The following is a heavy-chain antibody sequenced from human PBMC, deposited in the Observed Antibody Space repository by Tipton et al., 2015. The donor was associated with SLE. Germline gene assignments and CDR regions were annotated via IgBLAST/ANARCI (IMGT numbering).Heavy chain of an antibody. CDR3: AREPRSGYHDY. Sequence: TLSLTCTVSGGSISSGGYYWSWIRQPPGKGLEWIGYIYYSGSTIHNPSLKSRVTMSVDTSKNQFSLKLSSVTAAGTAVYYCAREPRSGYHDYWGQGTLVIVSS. CDR1: GGSISSGGYY. J-gene: IGHJ4*02. D-gene: IGHD3-3*01. CDR2: IYYSGST. V-gene: IGHV4-61*08.